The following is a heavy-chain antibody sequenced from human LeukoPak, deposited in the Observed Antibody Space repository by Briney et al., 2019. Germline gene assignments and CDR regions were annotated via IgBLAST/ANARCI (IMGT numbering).Heavy chain of an antibody. J-gene: IGHJ3*02. CDR1: GFTFSSYW. D-gene: IGHD2-2*01. V-gene: IGHV3-74*01. Sequence: GGSLRLFCAASGFTFSSYWMYWVRQAPGKGLVWVSRINSDGSSTSYADSVKGRCSISRDNAKNTLYLQMNSLRAEDTAVYYCARSPVEVDGFDIWGQGRMVTVSS. CDR3: ARSPVEVDGFDI. CDR2: INSDGSST.